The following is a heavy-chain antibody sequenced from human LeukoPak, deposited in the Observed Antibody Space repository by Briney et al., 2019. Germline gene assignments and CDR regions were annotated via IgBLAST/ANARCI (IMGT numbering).Heavy chain of an antibody. V-gene: IGHV1-3*01. CDR2: INAGNGNT. CDR3: ARGRWSATTASYYLDF. J-gene: IGHJ4*02. D-gene: IGHD2-21*02. CDR1: GYIFTDYA. Sequence: ASVKVSCKASGYIFTDYAILWVRQALGQGLEWLGWINAGNGNTKYSQNFQGRVTLTRDTSATTASMEMNSLRSEDTALYYCARGRWSATTASYYLDFWGLGTLVTVSS.